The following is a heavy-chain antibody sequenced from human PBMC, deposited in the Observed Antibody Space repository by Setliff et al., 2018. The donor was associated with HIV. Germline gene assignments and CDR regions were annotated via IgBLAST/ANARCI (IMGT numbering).Heavy chain of an antibody. Sequence: SETLSLTCTVSGGSIGSSDYYWGWIRQPPGKGLEWIGSIFYTGRTTYNPSLRCRVTISLDTSKTQFSLSLTSVTAADTAMYYCARRGKTENSYVLNWFDPWGQGILVTVSS. CDR2: IFYTGRT. CDR3: ARRGKTENSYVLNWFDP. D-gene: IGHD5-18*01. V-gene: IGHV4-39*07. CDR1: GGSIGSSDYY. J-gene: IGHJ5*02.